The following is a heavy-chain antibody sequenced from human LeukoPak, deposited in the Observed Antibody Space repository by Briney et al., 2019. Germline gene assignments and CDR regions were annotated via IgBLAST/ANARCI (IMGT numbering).Heavy chain of an antibody. CDR2: INPSGGST. CDR3: ARGVGSGSYSPDY. CDR1: GGTFSSYA. D-gene: IGHD3-10*01. Sequence: EASVKVSCKASGGTFSSYAISWVRQAPGQGLEWMGIINPSGGSTSYAQKFQGRVTMTRDTSTSTVYMELSSLRSEDTAVYYCARGVGSGSYSPDYWGQGTLVTVSS. J-gene: IGHJ4*02. V-gene: IGHV1-46*01.